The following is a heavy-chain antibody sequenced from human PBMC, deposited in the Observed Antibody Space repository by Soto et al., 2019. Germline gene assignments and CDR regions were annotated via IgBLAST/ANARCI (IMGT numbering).Heavy chain of an antibody. Sequence: SETLSLTCTVSGGSISSSSYYWGWIRQPPGKGLEWIGSIYYSGSTYYNPSLKSRVTISVDTSKNQFSLKLSSVTAADTAVYYCARIFHSIDSSGYTTPFDYWGQGTLVTVSS. CDR1: GGSISSSSYY. V-gene: IGHV4-39*01. D-gene: IGHD3-22*01. CDR2: IYYSGST. J-gene: IGHJ4*02. CDR3: ARIFHSIDSSGYTTPFDY.